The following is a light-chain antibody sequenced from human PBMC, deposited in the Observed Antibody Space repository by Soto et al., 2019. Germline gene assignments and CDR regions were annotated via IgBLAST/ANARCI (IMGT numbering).Light chain of an antibody. J-gene: IGKJ5*01. V-gene: IGKV3D-20*02. Sequence: VLTQAPVTLSLSQGERATLSCRASQSISSSYLAWYQQKPGQAPRLLIYDASNRATGIPARFSGSGSGTDFTLTISSLEPEDFAVYYCQQRSNWPVTFGQGTRLEIK. CDR1: QSISSSY. CDR2: DAS. CDR3: QQRSNWPVT.